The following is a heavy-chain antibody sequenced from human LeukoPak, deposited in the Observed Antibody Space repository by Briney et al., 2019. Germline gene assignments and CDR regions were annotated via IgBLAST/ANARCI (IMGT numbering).Heavy chain of an antibody. V-gene: IGHV1-46*01. CDR2: INPSGGST. CDR1: GGTFSSYA. CDR3: ARRAVANGMDV. D-gene: IGHD6-19*01. Sequence: ASVKVSCKASGGTFSSYAISWVRQAPGQGLEWMGIINPSGGSTSYAQKFQGRVTMTRDTSTSTVYMELSSLRSEDTAVYYCARRAVANGMDVWGQGTTVTVSS. J-gene: IGHJ6*02.